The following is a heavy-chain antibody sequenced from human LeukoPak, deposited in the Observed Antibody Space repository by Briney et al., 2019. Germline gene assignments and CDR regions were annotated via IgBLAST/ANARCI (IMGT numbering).Heavy chain of an antibody. J-gene: IGHJ4*01. CDR1: GYSFSSGYY. CDR2: IYHSGST. D-gene: IGHD6-19*01. CDR3: ARDPRGAVAGIDY. V-gene: IGHV4-38-2*02. Sequence: PSETLSLTCTVSGYSFSSGYYCGWIRQPPGRVLGWIVRIYHSGSTYYNQSLKSRFTISRDNSKNTFSLQMSSVSAADTAVYYCARDPRGAVAGIDYWGKGTMVTVSS.